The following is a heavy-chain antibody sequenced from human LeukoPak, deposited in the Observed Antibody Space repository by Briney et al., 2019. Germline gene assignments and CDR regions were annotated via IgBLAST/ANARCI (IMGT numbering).Heavy chain of an antibody. CDR1: GYTLTHLS. D-gene: IGHD2/OR15-2a*01. Sequence: GASVKVSCKVSGYTLTHLSIHWVRQAPGKGLEWLGSSDPQQTIYAQNFQGRVTMTEDTSTDTMFLDLSSLTSDDTAVYYCATILYGYGLDFWGKGTTVTVSS. CDR2: SDPQQT. V-gene: IGHV1-24*01. J-gene: IGHJ6*04. CDR3: ATILYGYGLDF.